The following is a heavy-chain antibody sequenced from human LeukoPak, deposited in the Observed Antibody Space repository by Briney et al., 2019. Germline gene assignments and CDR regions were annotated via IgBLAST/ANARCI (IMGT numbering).Heavy chain of an antibody. V-gene: IGHV4-39*01. CDR1: GASIRSSHHY. CDR2: IYSSGST. CDR3: ARVIRTSGYYSNPKSGSFDL. D-gene: IGHD3-3*01. J-gene: IGHJ4*02. Sequence: SETLSLTCTVSGASIRSSHHYWVWIRQPPGKGLEWIGSIYSSGSTYYNQSLRTRVTISVDTSKNQFSLKLSSVTAADTAVYYCARVIRTSGYYSNPKSGSFDLWGQGSLVTVSS.